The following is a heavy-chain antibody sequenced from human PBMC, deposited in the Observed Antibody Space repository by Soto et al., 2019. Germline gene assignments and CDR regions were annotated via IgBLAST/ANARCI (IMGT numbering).Heavy chain of an antibody. CDR1: GGSISSSSYY. D-gene: IGHD3-22*01. Sequence: QLQLQESGPGLVKPSETLSLTCTVSGGSISSSSYYWGWIRQPPGKGLEWIGSIYYSGSTYYNPSLKSRVTISVDTSKNQFSLKLSSVTAADTAVYYCARRLYYDSSGFEGGGMDFWGQGTTVTVSS. CDR2: IYYSGST. V-gene: IGHV4-39*01. CDR3: ARRLYYDSSGFEGGGMDF. J-gene: IGHJ6*02.